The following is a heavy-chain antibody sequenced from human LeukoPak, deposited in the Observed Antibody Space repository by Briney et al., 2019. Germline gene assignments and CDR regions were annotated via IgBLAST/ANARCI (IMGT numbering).Heavy chain of an antibody. J-gene: IGHJ4*02. CDR3: ARRGMITFGGVIADDYDY. Sequence: SETLSLTCTVSGGSISSSSYYWGWIRQPPGKGLEWIGSIYYSGSTYYNPSLKSRVTISVDTSKKQFSLKLSSVTAADTAVYYCARRGMITFGGVIADDYDYWGQGTLVTVSS. CDR1: GGSISSSSYY. D-gene: IGHD3-16*02. CDR2: IYYSGST. V-gene: IGHV4-39*01.